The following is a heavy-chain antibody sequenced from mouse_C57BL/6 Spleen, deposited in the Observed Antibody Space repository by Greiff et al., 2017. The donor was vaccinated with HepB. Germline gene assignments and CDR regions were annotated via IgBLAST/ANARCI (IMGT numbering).Heavy chain of an antibody. J-gene: IGHJ3*01. CDR1: GYAFSSSW. CDR3: ASPHDGSYGGFAY. CDR2: LYPGDGDT. Sequence: VKLMESGPELVKPGASVKISCKASGYAFSSSWMNWVKQRPGKGLEWIGRLYPGDGDTNYNGKFKGKATLTADTSSSTAYMQLSSLASEDSAVYFCASPHDGSYGGFAYWGQGTLVTVSA. V-gene: IGHV1-82*01. D-gene: IGHD2-3*01.